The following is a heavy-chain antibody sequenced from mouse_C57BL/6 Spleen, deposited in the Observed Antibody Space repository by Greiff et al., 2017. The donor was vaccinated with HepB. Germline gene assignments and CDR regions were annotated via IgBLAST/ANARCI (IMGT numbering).Heavy chain of an antibody. V-gene: IGHV1-53*01. J-gene: IGHJ2*01. CDR2: INPSNGGT. CDR1: GYTFTSYW. Sequence: QVQLQQSGTELVKPGASVKLSCKASGYTFTSYWMHWVKQRPGQGLEWIGNINPSNGGTNYNEKFKSKATLTVDKSSSTAYMQLSSLTSEDSAVYYCAREGGGLLYFDYWGQGTTLTVSS. CDR3: AREGGGLLYFDY.